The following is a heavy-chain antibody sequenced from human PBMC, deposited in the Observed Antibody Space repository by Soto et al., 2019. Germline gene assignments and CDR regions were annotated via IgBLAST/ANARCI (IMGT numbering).Heavy chain of an antibody. J-gene: IGHJ6*02. CDR2: IDQTGRT. D-gene: IGHD3-10*01. Sequence: QVQLQQWGAGLLKPSETISLTCAVSGESFSDYFWSWIRQPPGKGLEWIGEIDQTGRTNYNPSLKSRVIMSVETSKNQFSLNLSSVTAADTAMYYCARGVGSGRDYGLDVWGQGTTVTVS. V-gene: IGHV4-34*01. CDR3: ARGVGSGRDYGLDV. CDR1: GESFSDYF.